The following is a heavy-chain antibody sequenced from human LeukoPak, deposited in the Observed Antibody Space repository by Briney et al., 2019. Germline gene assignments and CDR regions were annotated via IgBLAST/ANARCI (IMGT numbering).Heavy chain of an antibody. D-gene: IGHD3-9*01. CDR2: ISSSSSYI. J-gene: IGHJ4*02. CDR3: ARDRVGYDILTGYLE. CDR1: GFTFSSYA. Sequence: GGSLRLSCAASGFTFSSYAMSWVRQALGKGLEWVSSISSSSSYIYYADSVKGRFTISRDNAKNSLYLQMNSLRAEDTAVYYCARDRVGYDILTGYLEWGQGTLVTVSS. V-gene: IGHV3-21*01.